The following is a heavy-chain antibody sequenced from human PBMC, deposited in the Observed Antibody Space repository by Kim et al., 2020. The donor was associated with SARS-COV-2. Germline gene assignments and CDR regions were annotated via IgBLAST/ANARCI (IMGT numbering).Heavy chain of an antibody. V-gene: IGHV4-59*08. J-gene: IGHJ2*01. CDR3: ARHVMGNHPAEWYFDL. D-gene: IGHD3-16*01. Sequence: SETLSLTCSVSGGSVGDYYWSWIRQPPGKGLEWIGVIYNSVGTTYNPSLKSRVTISVDTPENQVSLKVTSVTAADTGAYFCARHVMGNHPAEWYFDLWGR. CDR2: IYNSVGT. CDR1: GGSVGDYY.